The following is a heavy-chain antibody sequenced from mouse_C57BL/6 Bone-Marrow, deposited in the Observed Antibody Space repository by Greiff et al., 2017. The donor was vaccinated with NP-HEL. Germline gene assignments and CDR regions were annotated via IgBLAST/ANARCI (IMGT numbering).Heavy chain of an antibody. CDR2: IDPANGNT. J-gene: IGHJ4*01. CDR3: ASSTMVTTKAMDY. D-gene: IGHD2-2*01. Sequence: EVMLVESVAELVRPGASVKLSCTASGFNIKNTYMHWVKQRPEQGLEWIGRIDPANGNTKYAPKFQGKATITADTSSNTAYLQLSSLTSEDTAIYYCASSTMVTTKAMDYWGQGTSVTVSS. CDR1: GFNIKNTY. V-gene: IGHV14-3*01.